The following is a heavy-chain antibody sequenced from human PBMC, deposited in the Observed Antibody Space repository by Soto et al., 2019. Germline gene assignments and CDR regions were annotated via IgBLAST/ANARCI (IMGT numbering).Heavy chain of an antibody. J-gene: IGHJ5*01. V-gene: IGHV3-53*02. CDR1: GFTVSSHY. D-gene: IGHD6-13*01. CDR3: VREKKRYTSSWYSFDS. Sequence: EVQLVETGGGVIQPGGSLKLSCVVSGFTVSSHYMSWVRQAPGKGLEWVSVIYSGGSTYNADSVKGRFTISRDNSKNTLFLQMNNLKVGVKSVYDCVREKKRYTSSWYSFDSWGQGTLVIVSS. CDR2: IYSGGST.